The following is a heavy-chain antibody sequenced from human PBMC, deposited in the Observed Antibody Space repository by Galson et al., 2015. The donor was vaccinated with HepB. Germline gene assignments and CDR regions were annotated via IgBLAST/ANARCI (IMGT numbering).Heavy chain of an antibody. Sequence: SLRLSCAASGFTFSSYAMHWVRQAPGKGLEYVSAISSNGGSTYYADSVKGRFTISRDNSKNTLYLQMSSLRAEDTAVYYCVKDGARADFDYWGQGTLVTVSS. J-gene: IGHJ4*02. D-gene: IGHD3-10*01. CDR2: ISSNGGST. CDR3: VKDGARADFDY. CDR1: GFTFSSYA. V-gene: IGHV3-64D*06.